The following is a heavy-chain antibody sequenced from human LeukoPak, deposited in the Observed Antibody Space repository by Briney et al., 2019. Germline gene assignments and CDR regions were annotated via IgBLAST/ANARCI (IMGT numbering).Heavy chain of an antibody. V-gene: IGHV4-4*02. CDR3: ARGWGITISGVVNGPDWFDP. CDR2: IYHSGTT. J-gene: IGHJ5*02. D-gene: IGHD3-3*01. CDR1: GASISSSNW. Sequence: SGTLSLTCAVSGASISSSNWWSWVRQPPGKGLEWIGEIYHSGTTNYNPSLKGRVTISVDKSKNQFSLKLSSVTAADTAVYYCARGWGITISGVVNGPDWFDPWGQGTLVTVSS.